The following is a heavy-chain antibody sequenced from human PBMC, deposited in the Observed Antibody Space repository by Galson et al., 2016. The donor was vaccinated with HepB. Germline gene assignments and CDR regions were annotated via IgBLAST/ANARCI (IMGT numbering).Heavy chain of an antibody. CDR3: ASRPGGASVYYGVFDY. D-gene: IGHD2-8*02. CDR2: ISYDGRT. Sequence: ETLSLTCTVSGGSISSSFWTWIRQPPGKPLEWIGYISYDGRTNYNPSLNSRVTISADTSNNQFSLRLTSMTAADTAVYHCASRPGGASVYYGVFDYWGQGALVTVSS. V-gene: IGHV4-59*12. CDR1: GGSISSSF. J-gene: IGHJ4*02.